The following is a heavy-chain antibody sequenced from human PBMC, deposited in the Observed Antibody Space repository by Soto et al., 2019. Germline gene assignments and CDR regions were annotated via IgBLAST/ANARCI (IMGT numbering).Heavy chain of an antibody. CDR3: ATPGRSGSYYNPYYFDY. J-gene: IGHJ4*02. CDR2: IIPIFGTA. CDR1: GGTFSSYA. Sequence: SVKVSCKASGGTFSSYAISWVRQAPGQGLEWMGGIIPIFGTANYAQKFQGRVTITADESTSTAYMELSSLRSEDTAVYYCATPGRSGSYYNPYYFDYWGQGTLVTVSS. V-gene: IGHV1-69*13. D-gene: IGHD3-10*01.